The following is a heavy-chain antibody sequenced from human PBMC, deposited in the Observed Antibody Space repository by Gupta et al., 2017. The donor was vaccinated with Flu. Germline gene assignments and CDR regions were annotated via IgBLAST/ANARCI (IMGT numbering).Heavy chain of an antibody. J-gene: IGHJ3*02. CDR1: GFTFSSYN. V-gene: IGHV3-21*01. D-gene: IGHD4-23*01. Sequence: EVQLVESGGGLVKPGGSLRLSCAASGFTFSSYNMNWVRQAPGKGLEWVSSISSSSSYIYYADSVKGRFTISRDNAKNSLYLQMNSLRAEDTAVYYCARDGIYGGNSYGAFDIWGQGTMVTVSS. CDR2: ISSSSSYI. CDR3: ARDGIYGGNSYGAFDI.